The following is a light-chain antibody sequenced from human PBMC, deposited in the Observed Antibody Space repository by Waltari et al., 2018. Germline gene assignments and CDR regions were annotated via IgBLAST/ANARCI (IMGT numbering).Light chain of an antibody. CDR3: SSYTSSNTFV. J-gene: IGLJ1*01. V-gene: IGLV2-14*01. CDR2: GVS. Sequence: QSALTQPASVSGSPGQSITISCTGTSSDVGGYEYVSWFQQHPGKAPKVMIYGVSNRPSGVSDRFSASKSGVTAPLTISGLQAEDEADYYCSSYTSSNTFVFGTGTKVTVL. CDR1: SSDVGGYEY.